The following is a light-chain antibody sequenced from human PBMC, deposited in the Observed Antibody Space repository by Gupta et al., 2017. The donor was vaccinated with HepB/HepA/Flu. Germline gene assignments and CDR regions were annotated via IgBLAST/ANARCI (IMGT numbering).Light chain of an antibody. CDR3: QQDMNWPPRT. CDR1: QSVSSS. Sequence: EIVMTQSPATLSVSPGERATLSCRASQSVSSSLAWYQQKPGQAPRLLIYGASTRDTGIPARFSGSGYGKEFTLTISSRQSEDFAVYYCQQDMNWPPRTFGQGTKVEVK. J-gene: IGKJ1*01. CDR2: GAS. V-gene: IGKV3-15*01.